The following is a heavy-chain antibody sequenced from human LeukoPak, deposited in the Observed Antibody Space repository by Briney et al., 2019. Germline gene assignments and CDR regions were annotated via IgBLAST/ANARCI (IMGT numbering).Heavy chain of an antibody. J-gene: IGHJ4*02. CDR1: GGSFSGYY. D-gene: IGHD3-10*01. CDR2: INHNGST. V-gene: IGHV4-34*01. CDR3: ARMRVRGVFLYFFDY. Sequence: SETLSLTCAVYGGSFSGYYWSWIRQPPGKGLEWIGEINHNGSTNYNPSLKSRITISVDTSKNQFSLKLISVTAADTAVYYCARMRVRGVFLYFFDYWGQGTLVTVSS.